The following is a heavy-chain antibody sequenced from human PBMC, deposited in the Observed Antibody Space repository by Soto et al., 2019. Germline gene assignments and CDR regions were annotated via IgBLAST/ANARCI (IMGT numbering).Heavy chain of an antibody. J-gene: IGHJ4*02. Sequence: GGSLRLSCAASGFSVSSYYMTWVRQAPGKGLQWVSVVYSDGQTYYADSVKGRFTISRDNSKNSLYLQMNSLRAEDTAVYYCARSPNSGYPESNYWGQGTLVTVSS. CDR2: VYSDGQT. CDR1: GFSVSSYY. CDR3: ARSPNSGYPESNY. D-gene: IGHD5-12*01. V-gene: IGHV3-66*01.